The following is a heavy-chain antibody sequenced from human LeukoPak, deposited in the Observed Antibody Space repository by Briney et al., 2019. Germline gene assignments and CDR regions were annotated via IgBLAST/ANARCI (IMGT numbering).Heavy chain of an antibody. CDR1: EFSFNTYA. CDR3: ARQMVRGIYYYYMDV. Sequence: PGGSLRLSCAASEFSFNTYAMNWVRQAPGKGLEWVSTISDSGDSTYYADSVKGRFTISRDNSKNTLYLQMNSLGADDTAVYYCARQMVRGIYYYYMDVWGKGTTVTVSS. D-gene: IGHD3-10*01. J-gene: IGHJ6*03. V-gene: IGHV3-23*01. CDR2: ISDSGDST.